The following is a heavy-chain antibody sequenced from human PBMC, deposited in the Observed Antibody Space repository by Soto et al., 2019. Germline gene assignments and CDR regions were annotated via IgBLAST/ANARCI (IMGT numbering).Heavy chain of an antibody. CDR1: GFTFSSYA. D-gene: IGHD3-16*01. V-gene: IGHV3-23*01. CDR3: GGTNIYSY. CDR2: ISGSGDNT. Sequence: GGSLRLSCAASGFTFSSYAMRWVRQAPGKGLEWVSSISGSGDNTYCADSVKGRFTISRDNSKNTLYLQMSSLRADDTAVYYCGGTNIYSYWGQGTLVTVSS. J-gene: IGHJ4*02.